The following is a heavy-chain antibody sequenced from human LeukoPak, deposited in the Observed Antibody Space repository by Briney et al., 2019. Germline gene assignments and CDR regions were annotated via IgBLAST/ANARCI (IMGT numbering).Heavy chain of an antibody. Sequence: GGSLRLSCAASGFTFSSYSMNWVHQAPGKGLEWVSSISSSSSYIYSADSVKGRFTISRDNAKNSLYLQMNSLRAEDTALYYCAREKDSSSLGNSFDYWGQGTLVTVSS. V-gene: IGHV3-21*04. J-gene: IGHJ4*02. D-gene: IGHD6-6*01. CDR3: AREKDSSSLGNSFDY. CDR1: GFTFSSYS. CDR2: ISSSSSYI.